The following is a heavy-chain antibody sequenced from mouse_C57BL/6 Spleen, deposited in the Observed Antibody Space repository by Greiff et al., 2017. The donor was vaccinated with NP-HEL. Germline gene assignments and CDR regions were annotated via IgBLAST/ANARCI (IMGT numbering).Heavy chain of an antibody. CDR3: ARASSYDGYYYD. J-gene: IGHJ2*01. D-gene: IGHD2-3*01. V-gene: IGHV3-6*01. CDR2: ISYDGSN. CDR1: GYSITSGYY. Sequence: EVKVEESGPGLVKPSQSLSLTCSVTGYSITSGYYWNWIRQFPGNKLEWMGYISYDGSNNYNPSLKNRISITRDTSTNQFFLKLNSVTTEDTATYYCARASSYDGYYYDWGQGTTLTVSS.